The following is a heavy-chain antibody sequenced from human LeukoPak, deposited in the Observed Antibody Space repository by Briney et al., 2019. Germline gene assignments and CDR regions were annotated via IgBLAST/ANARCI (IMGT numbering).Heavy chain of an antibody. CDR1: GGSISSSSYY. CDR2: IYYSGST. D-gene: IGHD6-13*01. Sequence: PSETLSLTCTVSGGSISSSSYYWGWIRQPPGKGLEWIGSIYYSGSTYYNPSLKSRVTISVDTSKNQFSLKLSSVTAADTAVYYCARGFGIAAAAPDAFDIWGQGTMVTVSS. J-gene: IGHJ3*02. V-gene: IGHV4-39*07. CDR3: ARGFGIAAAAPDAFDI.